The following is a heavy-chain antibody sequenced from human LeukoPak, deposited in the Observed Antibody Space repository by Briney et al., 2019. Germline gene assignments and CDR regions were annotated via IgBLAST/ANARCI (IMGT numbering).Heavy chain of an antibody. Sequence: PGGSLRLSCAASGFTFSSYWMSWVRQAPGKGLEWVANIKPDGTEKYYVDSVKGRFTLSRDNAKNSLYLQMNSLGVEDTAVYYCARFPIQMVRGITSYYYGMDVWGQGTTVTVSS. CDR3: ARFPIQMVRGITSYYYGMDV. CDR1: GFTFSSYW. V-gene: IGHV3-7*05. CDR2: IKPDGTEK. J-gene: IGHJ6*02. D-gene: IGHD3-10*01.